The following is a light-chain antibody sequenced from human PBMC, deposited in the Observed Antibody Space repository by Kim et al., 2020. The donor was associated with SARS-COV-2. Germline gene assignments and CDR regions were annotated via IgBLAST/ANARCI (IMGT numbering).Light chain of an antibody. CDR2: HAS. J-gene: IGKJ1*01. CDR1: QSISDW. Sequence: STLSAPVGDRVTITRRASQSISDWLAWYQQKPGKAPKLLIYHASTLQGGVPSRFSGSGSGTEFTLTINGLQPDDFGTYYCHHLGTFGLGTKVDIK. CDR3: HHLGT. V-gene: IGKV1-5*01.